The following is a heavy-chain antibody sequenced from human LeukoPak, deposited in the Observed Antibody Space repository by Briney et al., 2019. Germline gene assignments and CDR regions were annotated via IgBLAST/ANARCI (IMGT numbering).Heavy chain of an antibody. J-gene: IGHJ3*02. CDR1: GYTFTNFD. CDR2: ISAYNGNT. CDR3: ARVIVVVPAALYDAFDI. V-gene: IGHV1-18*01. Sequence: ASVKVSCKASGYTFTNFDINWVRQAPGQGLEWMGWISAYNGNTNYAQKLQGRVTMTTDTSTSTAYMELRSLRSDDTAVYYCARVIVVVPAALYDAFDIWGQGTMVTVSS. D-gene: IGHD2-2*01.